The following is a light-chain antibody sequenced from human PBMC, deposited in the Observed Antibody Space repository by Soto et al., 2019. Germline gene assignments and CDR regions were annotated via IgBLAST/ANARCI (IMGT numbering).Light chain of an antibody. CDR3: HQRNK. V-gene: IGKV3-11*01. J-gene: IGKJ5*01. CDR1: QNISNY. Sequence: IVLTQSPATLSLSPGKRATLSCRASQNISNYLAWYQQIPGQPPRLLIYDTSNRVTGIPARFSGSRSGTDFTLTISSLEPEDFAVYFCHQRNKFGQGTRLEIK. CDR2: DTS.